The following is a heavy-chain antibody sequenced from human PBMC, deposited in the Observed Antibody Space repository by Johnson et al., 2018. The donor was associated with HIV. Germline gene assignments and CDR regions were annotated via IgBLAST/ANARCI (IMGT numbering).Heavy chain of an antibody. CDR3: ARGGSRTTIFGVDINLGGFDI. J-gene: IGHJ3*02. V-gene: IGHV3-13*01. CDR2: MGTAGDT. Sequence: VQLVESGGDWVQRGGSLKLSCAASGFTFSNYDIHWVRQATGKGLEWVSTMGTAGDTYYAGSVKGRFTVSRENAKNSLYIQMNSLRAGDTAVYYCARGGSRTTIFGVDINLGGFDIWGQGTRVTVSS. CDR1: GFTFSNYD. D-gene: IGHD3-3*01.